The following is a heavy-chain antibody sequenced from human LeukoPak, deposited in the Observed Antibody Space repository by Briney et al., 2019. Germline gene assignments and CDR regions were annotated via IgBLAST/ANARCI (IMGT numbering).Heavy chain of an antibody. Sequence: SETLSLTCAVSGGSISSGGYSWSWIRQPPGKGLEWIGYIYHSGSTYYNPSLKSRVTISVDTSKNQFSLKLSSVTAADTAVYYCARASMDGSFDIWGQGTMVTVSS. J-gene: IGHJ3*02. CDR3: ARASMDGSFDI. CDR2: IYHSGST. D-gene: IGHD3/OR15-3a*01. V-gene: IGHV4-30-2*01. CDR1: GGSISSGGYS.